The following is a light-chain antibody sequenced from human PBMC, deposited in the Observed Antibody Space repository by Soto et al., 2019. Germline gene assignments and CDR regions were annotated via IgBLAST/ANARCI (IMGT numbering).Light chain of an antibody. V-gene: IGKV4-1*01. CDR3: HQYYNTQYT. Sequence: DIVMTQSPDSLAVSLGERATINCKSSQSVLYSSNNKNYLAWYQQKPGQPPKLLIYWASTRESGVPDRFSGSGSGTDFTLTISSLQAEDVAVYYCHQYYNTQYTFGQGTKLEIK. CDR1: QSVLYSSNNKNY. CDR2: WAS. J-gene: IGKJ2*01.